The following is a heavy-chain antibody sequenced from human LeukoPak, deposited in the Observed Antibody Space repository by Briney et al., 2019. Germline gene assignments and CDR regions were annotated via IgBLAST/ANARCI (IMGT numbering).Heavy chain of an antibody. CDR3: ATMRYLTLDY. Sequence: QPGGSLRLSCAASGFTVSAKYMSWVRQAPGKGLQWVSIIYSGGSTYYADSVKGRFTISRDISCNTLYLQMYGLRADDAAMYYCATMRYLTLDYWGQGSLVAVSS. CDR2: IYSGGST. CDR1: GFTVSAKY. J-gene: IGHJ4*02. D-gene: IGHD1-14*01. V-gene: IGHV3-53*01.